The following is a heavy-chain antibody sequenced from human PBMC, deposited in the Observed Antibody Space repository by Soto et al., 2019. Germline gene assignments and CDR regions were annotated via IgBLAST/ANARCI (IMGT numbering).Heavy chain of an antibody. V-gene: IGHV3-74*01. CDR1: GFTFSSYW. Sequence: EVQLVESGGDLVQPGGSLRLSCAASGFTFSSYWMHWVRQAPGKGLVWVSRIKSDGSGAIYADSVKGRFTVSRDNAKNTLYLLRNRLSIEDTAVYYCARGDGDYHDGNGSPGRHWGQGTRGTVSS. J-gene: IGHJ4*02. CDR2: IKSDGSGA. CDR3: ARGDGDYHDGNGSPGRH. D-gene: IGHD3-22*01.